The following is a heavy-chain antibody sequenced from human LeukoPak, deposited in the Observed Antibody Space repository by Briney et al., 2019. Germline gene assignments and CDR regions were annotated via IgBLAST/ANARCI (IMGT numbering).Heavy chain of an antibody. CDR2: IYHSGST. J-gene: IGHJ4*02. V-gene: IGHV4-38-2*01. CDR1: GYSISSGYY. D-gene: IGHD2-2*01. Sequence: PSETLSLTCAVSGYSISSGYYWGWIRQPPGKGLEWIGSIYHSGSTYYNPSLKSRVTISVDTSKNQFSLKLSSVTAADTAVYYCARGGPAATDYWGQGTLVTVSS. CDR3: ARGGPAATDY.